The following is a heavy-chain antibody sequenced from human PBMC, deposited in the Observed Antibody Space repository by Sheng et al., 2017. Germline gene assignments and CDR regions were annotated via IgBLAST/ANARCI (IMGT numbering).Heavy chain of an antibody. Sequence: EVQLVESGGGLVKPGGSLRLSCAASGFTFSSYSMNWVRQAPGKGLEWVSSISSSSSYIYYADSVKGRFTISRDNAKNSLYLQMNSLRAEDTAVYYCASRDPGWFGSSWYFDYWGQGTLVTVSS. CDR1: GFTFSSYS. CDR3: ASRDPGWFGSSWYFDY. J-gene: IGHJ4*02. D-gene: IGHD6-13*01. CDR2: ISSSSSYI. V-gene: IGHV3-21*01.